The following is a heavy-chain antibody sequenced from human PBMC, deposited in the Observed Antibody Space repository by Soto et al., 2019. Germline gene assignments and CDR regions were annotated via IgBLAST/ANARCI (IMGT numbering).Heavy chain of an antibody. J-gene: IGHJ4*02. CDR2: ISYDGSKI. CDR1: GFTFNSYG. Sequence: QVQLVESGGGVVQPGRSLRLSCAASGFTFNSYGMHWVRQAPGKGLEWVAGISYDGSKIYYADSVKARFTISRDNAKNSLFLQMNSLRAEDTALYYCARDDCRGGICYSTRPFDYWGQGTLVTVSS. D-gene: IGHD2-15*01. V-gene: IGHV3-30*03. CDR3: ARDDCRGGICYSTRPFDY.